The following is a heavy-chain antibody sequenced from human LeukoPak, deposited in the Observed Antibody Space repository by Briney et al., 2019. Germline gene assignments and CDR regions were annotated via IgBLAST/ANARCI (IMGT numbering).Heavy chain of an antibody. J-gene: IGHJ4*02. V-gene: IGHV3-23*01. CDR2: ICDSGGST. CDR3: AKDQPGYSSSWSDFDY. CDR1: GFTFSSYA. Sequence: GGSLRLSCAASGFTFSSYAMSWLRQAPGKGLEWVSAICDSGGSTYYADSVKGRFTISRDNYKNTLYLQMNSLRAEDTAVYYCAKDQPGYSSSWSDFDYWGQGTLVTVSS. D-gene: IGHD6-13*01.